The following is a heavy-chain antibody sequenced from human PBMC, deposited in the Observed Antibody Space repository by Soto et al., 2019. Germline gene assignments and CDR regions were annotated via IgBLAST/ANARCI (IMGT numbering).Heavy chain of an antibody. Sequence: GGSLRLSXATSGFTFSGYGMHWVRQAPGKGLKWVAVISIDGSDNYYVDSVKGRFTIFRDNSKKTLYLQMNSLRAEDTAVYYCAKSYYYDSSGSYSPRGYYYKYGMDVWGQGTTVTVSS. D-gene: IGHD3-22*01. CDR1: GFTFSGYG. V-gene: IGHV3-30*18. CDR3: AKSYYYDSSGSYSPRGYYYKYGMDV. CDR2: ISIDGSDN. J-gene: IGHJ6*02.